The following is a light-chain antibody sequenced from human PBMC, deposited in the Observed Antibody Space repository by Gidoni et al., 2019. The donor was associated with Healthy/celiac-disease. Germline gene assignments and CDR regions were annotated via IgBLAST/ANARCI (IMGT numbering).Light chain of an antibody. CDR1: SSDVGGYNY. J-gene: IGLJ2*01. CDR3: SSYTSSSTVV. V-gene: IGLV2-14*03. CDR2: DVS. Sequence: SALTQPASVSGSPGQSITISCTGTSSDVGGYNYVSWYQQHPGKAPKLMIYDVSKRPSGVSNRFSGSKSGNTASLTISWLQAEDEADYYCSSYTSSSTVVFGGGTKLTVL.